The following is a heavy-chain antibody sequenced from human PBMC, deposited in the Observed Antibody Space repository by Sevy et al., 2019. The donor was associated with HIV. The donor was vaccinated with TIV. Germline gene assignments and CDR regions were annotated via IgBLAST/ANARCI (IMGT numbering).Heavy chain of an antibody. D-gene: IGHD6-19*01. J-gene: IGHJ4*02. Sequence: GGSLRVSCAASGFTFSTHAMHWVRQAPGKGLEWVALISYDGSHKYYADSVKGRFTISRDDSKNTLSLQMNSLRPEDTAVYYCAREGGYSIDWSPGNYRGQGTLVTVSS. CDR2: ISYDGSHK. CDR3: AREGGYSIDWSPGNY. V-gene: IGHV3-30-3*01. CDR1: GFTFSTHA.